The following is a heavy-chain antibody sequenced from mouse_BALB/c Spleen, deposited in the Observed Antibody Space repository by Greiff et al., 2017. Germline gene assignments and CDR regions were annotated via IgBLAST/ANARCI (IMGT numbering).Heavy chain of an antibody. J-gene: IGHJ3*01. CDR2: IAPGSGST. Sequence: DLVKPGASVKLSCKASGYTFTSYWINWIKQRPGQGLEWIGRIAPGSGSTYYNEMFKGKATLTVDTSSSTAYIQLSSLSSEDSAVYYCARRVFAYWGQGTLVTVSA. CDR1: GYTFTSYW. V-gene: IGHV1S41*01. CDR3: ARRVFAY.